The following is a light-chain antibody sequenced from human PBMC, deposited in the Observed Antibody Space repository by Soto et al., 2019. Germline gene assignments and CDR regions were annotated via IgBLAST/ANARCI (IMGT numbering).Light chain of an antibody. Sequence: ESVITQSPLTLPVTPGDPASMSCRSSQSLLYKNTYDYLDWYVEKPGLSPQLLIYFGSNRAPGVPDRFSGSGSGKDFTLKINRVEAEDVGTYYCMQALHSLTFGQGTRLEIK. CDR2: FGS. CDR3: MQALHSLT. CDR1: QSLLYKNTYDY. V-gene: IGKV2-28*01. J-gene: IGKJ5*01.